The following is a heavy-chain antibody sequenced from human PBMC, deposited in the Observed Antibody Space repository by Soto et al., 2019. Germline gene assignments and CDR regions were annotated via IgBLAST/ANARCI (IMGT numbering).Heavy chain of an antibody. CDR1: GYTFTSYG. Sequence: GASVKVSCKASGYTFTSYGISWVRQAPGQGLEWKGWISAYNGNTNYAQKLQGRVTMTTDTSTSTDYMELRSLRSDDTAVYYCAIILSSPGEWNYGDYDWFDPWGQGTLVTVSS. CDR3: AIILSSPGEWNYGDYDWFDP. CDR2: ISAYNGNT. D-gene: IGHD4-17*01. V-gene: IGHV1-18*01. J-gene: IGHJ5*02.